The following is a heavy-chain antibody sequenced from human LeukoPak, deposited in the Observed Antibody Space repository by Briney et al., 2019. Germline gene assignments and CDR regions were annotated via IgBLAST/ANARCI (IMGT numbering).Heavy chain of an antibody. CDR3: ARLWFGAYYFDY. CDR2: IFYSGST. J-gene: IGHJ4*02. Sequence: SETLSLTCTVSGGSISISSYYWGWIRQPPGKGLAWIGNIFYSGSTYYDPSLKSRVTISVDTSRSQFSLKLNSVTAADTAVYYCARLWFGAYYFDYWGQGTLVTVSS. D-gene: IGHD3-10*01. CDR1: GGSISISSYY. V-gene: IGHV4-39*01.